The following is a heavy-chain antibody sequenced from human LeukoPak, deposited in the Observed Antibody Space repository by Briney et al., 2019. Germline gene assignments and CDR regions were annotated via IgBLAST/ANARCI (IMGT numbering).Heavy chain of an antibody. J-gene: IGHJ4*02. Sequence: SETLSLTCAVYGGSFSGYYWGWIRQPPGKGLEWIGEINHSGSTNYNPSLKSRVTISVDTSKNQFSLKLSSVTAADTAVYYCARHGWIQLWGYFDYWGQGTLVTVSS. CDR1: GGSFSGYY. D-gene: IGHD5-18*01. CDR2: INHSGST. CDR3: ARHGWIQLWGYFDY. V-gene: IGHV4-34*01.